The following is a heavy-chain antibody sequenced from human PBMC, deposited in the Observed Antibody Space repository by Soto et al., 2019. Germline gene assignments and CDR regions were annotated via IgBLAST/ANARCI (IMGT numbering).Heavy chain of an antibody. V-gene: IGHV3-43*01. CDR1: GFTFDDYT. CDR2: ITWDGGRT. Sequence: EVHLVESGGVVVQPGGSLRLSCAASGFTFDDYTMHWVRQTPGKGLEWVSLITWDGGRTYYADSVKGRFTISRDNSKSSLYLQMNSLRTEDTAFYYCAKDFDMAMSNGCFDSWGQGTLVTVSS. CDR3: AKDFDMAMSNGCFDS. J-gene: IGHJ4*02. D-gene: IGHD2-8*01.